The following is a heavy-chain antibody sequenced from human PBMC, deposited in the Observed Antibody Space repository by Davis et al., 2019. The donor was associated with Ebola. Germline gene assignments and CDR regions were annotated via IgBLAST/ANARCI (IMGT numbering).Heavy chain of an antibody. J-gene: IGHJ4*02. Sequence: DSVKGRFTISRDNSKNTLYLQMISLRAEDTAVYYCAKVDRAGISGWYALADYWGQGTLVTVSS. V-gene: IGHV3-30*02. D-gene: IGHD6-19*01. CDR3: AKVDRAGISGWYALADY.